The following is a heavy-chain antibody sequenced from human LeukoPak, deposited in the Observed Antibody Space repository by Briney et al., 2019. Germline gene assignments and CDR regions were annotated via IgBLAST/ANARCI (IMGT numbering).Heavy chain of an antibody. J-gene: IGHJ5*02. V-gene: IGHV3-66*01. CDR2: IYSGGST. CDR1: GFTVSRNY. CDR3: ARGVDGGNSDWFDP. D-gene: IGHD2-21*02. Sequence: GGSLRLSCAASGFTVSRNYMSWVRQAPGKGLEWVSVIYSGGSTYYADSVKGRFTISRDNSKNTLYLQMNSLRAEDTAVYYCARGVDGGNSDWFDPWGQGTLVTVSS.